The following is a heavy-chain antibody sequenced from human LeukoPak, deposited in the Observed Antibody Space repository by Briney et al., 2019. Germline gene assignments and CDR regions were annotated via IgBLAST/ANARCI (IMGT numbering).Heavy chain of an antibody. J-gene: IGHJ6*02. Sequence: SLSLSCAPSGFTFSIYSINWVRRAPGEGLEWVASISSSSRYIYYADSVQGRFTISRDNAKNSLYLQMNSLRAEDTAVYYCARERAGGAQTYYYYYYGMVVWGQGTTVTVSS. CDR3: ARERAGGAQTYYYYYYGMVV. D-gene: IGHD3-10*01. CDR2: ISSSSRYI. CDR1: GFTFSIYS. V-gene: IGHV3-21*01.